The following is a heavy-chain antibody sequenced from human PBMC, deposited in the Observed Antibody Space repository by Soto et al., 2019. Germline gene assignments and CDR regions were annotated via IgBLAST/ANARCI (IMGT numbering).Heavy chain of an antibody. CDR2: ISSSGSTI. V-gene: IGHV3-11*01. CDR3: ARARATPDAFDI. J-gene: IGHJ3*02. CDR1: GFTFSDYY. D-gene: IGHD5-12*01. Sequence: GGSLRLSCAASGFTFSDYYMSWIRQAPGKGLEWVSYISSSGSTIYYADSVKGRFTISRDNAKNSLYLQMNSLRAEDTAGYYCARARATPDAFDIWGQGTMVTVSS.